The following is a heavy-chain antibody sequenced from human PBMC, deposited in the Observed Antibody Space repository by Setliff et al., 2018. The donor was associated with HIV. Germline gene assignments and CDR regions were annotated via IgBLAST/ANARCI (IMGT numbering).Heavy chain of an antibody. J-gene: IGHJ4*02. CDR2: IYYSGST. Sequence: SETLSLTCTVSGGSISSSSYYWGWIRQPPGKGLEWIGSIYYSGSTYYNPSLKSRVTISVDTSKNQFPLKLSSVTAADTAVYYCARRGRIAVAGGFDYWGQGTLVTVSS. CDR3: ARRGRIAVAGGFDY. D-gene: IGHD6-19*01. CDR1: GGSISSSSYY. V-gene: IGHV4-39*01.